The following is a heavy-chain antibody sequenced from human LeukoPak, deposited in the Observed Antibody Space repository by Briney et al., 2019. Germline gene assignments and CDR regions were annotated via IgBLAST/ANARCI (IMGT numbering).Heavy chain of an antibody. CDR3: ARGGGYSYGPFDY. CDR1: GIIFSNYW. V-gene: IGHV3-74*01. CDR2: INRDGSST. D-gene: IGHD5-18*01. J-gene: IGHJ4*02. Sequence: HSGGSLRLSCAASGIIFSNYWMHWVRQAPGKGLVWVSRINRDGSSTSYADSVKGRFTISRDNAKNTLYLQMNSLRAEDTAVYYCARGGGYSYGPFDYWGQGTLVTVSS.